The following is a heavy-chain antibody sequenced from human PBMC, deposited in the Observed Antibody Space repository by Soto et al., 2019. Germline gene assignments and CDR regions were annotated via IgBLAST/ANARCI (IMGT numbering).Heavy chain of an antibody. J-gene: IGHJ4*02. V-gene: IGHV1-2*04. CDR2: INPNSGDT. Sequence: QVQLVQSGAELKKPGASVKVSCKASGYSFTAYYIQWVRQAPGQGLEWMGWINPNSGDTNYTQKFQGWVTMTRDTSISTAYMELSRLRSDDTAVYYCATSRISIAVAGETEYYFDYWGQGTLVTVSS. CDR3: ATSRISIAVAGETEYYFDY. CDR1: GYSFTAYY. D-gene: IGHD6-19*01.